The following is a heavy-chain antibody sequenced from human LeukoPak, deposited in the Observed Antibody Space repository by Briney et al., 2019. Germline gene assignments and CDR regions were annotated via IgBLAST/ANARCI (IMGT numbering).Heavy chain of an antibody. J-gene: IGHJ4*02. CDR3: ARVGSENLRRGELLLRRCYLDN. CDR2: IIPIFGTT. Sequence: SVKVSCKASGGSISNYAISWVRQAPGQGLEWMGGIIPIFGTTYYAQRFQSRVTFTADESTSTVYMELSSLRSEDTATYYCARVGSENLRRGELLLRRCYLDNWGQGTLVTVSS. V-gene: IGHV1-69*13. CDR1: GGSISNYA. D-gene: IGHD3-10*01.